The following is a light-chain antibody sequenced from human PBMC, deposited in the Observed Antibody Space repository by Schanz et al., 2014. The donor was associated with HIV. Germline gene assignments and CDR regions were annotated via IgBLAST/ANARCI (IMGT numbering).Light chain of an antibody. J-gene: IGLJ3*02. V-gene: IGLV1-51*01. CDR1: TSNIGNNY. CDR2: DNN. CDR3: ASWDSGLDAGV. Sequence: QSVLTQPPSVSAAPRQKVTISCSGSTSNIGNNYVSWYQQFPGTAPKLLIYDNNRRASGIPDRFSGSKSGSSGTLAISDLQTGDEADYYCASWDSGLDAGVFGGGTKVTVL.